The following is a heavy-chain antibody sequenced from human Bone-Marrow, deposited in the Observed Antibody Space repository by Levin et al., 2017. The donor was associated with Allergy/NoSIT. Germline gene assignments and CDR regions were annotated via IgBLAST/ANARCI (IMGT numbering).Heavy chain of an antibody. CDR3: AKDSDTGVNTFGGVLVTDFDY. CDR1: GFSFSSYA. V-gene: IGHV3-23*01. J-gene: IGHJ4*02. Sequence: GGSLRLSCAASGFSFSSYAMSWVRQAPGEGLEWVSGISATAGTTDYADSVKGRFTISRDNSKNTLYLQMNSLRVEDTALYYCAKDSDTGVNTFGGVLVTDFDYWGQGTLVTVSS. D-gene: IGHD3-16*02. CDR2: ISATAGTT.